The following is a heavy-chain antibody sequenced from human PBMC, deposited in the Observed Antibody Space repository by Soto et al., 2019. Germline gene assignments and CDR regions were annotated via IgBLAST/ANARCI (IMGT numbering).Heavy chain of an antibody. CDR3: ARGSRSTMVRGVIIWPYYFDY. V-gene: IGHV4-30-2*01. D-gene: IGHD3-10*01. CDR2: IYHSGST. CDR1: GGSISSGGYS. Sequence: SETLSLTCAVSGGSISSGGYSWSWIRQPPGKGLEWIGYIYHSGSTYYNPSLKSRVTISVDRSKNQFSLKLSSVTAADTAVYYCARGSRSTMVRGVIIWPYYFDYWGQGTLVTVSS. J-gene: IGHJ4*02.